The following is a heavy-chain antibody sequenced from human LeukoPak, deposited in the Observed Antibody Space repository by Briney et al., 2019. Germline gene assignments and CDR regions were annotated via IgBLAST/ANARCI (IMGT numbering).Heavy chain of an antibody. J-gene: IGHJ6*03. Sequence: SSETLSLTCTVSGGSISSYYWSWIRQPAGKGLEWIGRIYTSGSTNYNPSLKSRVTISVDTSKNQVSLKLSSVTAADTAVYCCARGRILRIAKYYMDVWGKGTTVTISS. CDR2: IYTSGST. CDR3: ARGRILRIAKYYMDV. CDR1: GGSISSYY. D-gene: IGHD2-15*01. V-gene: IGHV4-4*07.